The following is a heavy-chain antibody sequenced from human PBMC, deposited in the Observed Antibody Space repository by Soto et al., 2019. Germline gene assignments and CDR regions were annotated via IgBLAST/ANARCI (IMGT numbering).Heavy chain of an antibody. CDR3: ARGVGYAGVDY. J-gene: IGHJ4*02. CDR2: INNSGST. D-gene: IGHD5-12*01. CDR1: GPTFSAYY. V-gene: IGHV4-34*01. Sequence: ADPLSHTFHSCGPTFSAYYWSWIRQPPGKGLEWIGEINNSGSTNYNPSLKSRVTISVDRSKNQFSLKLSSVTAADTAVYYCARGVGYAGVDYWGQG.